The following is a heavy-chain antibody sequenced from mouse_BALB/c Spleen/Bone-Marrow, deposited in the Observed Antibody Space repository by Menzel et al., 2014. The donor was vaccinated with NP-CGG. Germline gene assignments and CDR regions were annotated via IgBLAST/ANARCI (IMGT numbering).Heavy chain of an antibody. CDR3: ARHAYYDQTEVSFVY. CDR1: RFIFNSYG. V-gene: IGHV5-9-2*01. CDR2: ISGGGSYT. Sequence: EVKLMESGGGLVKSGGSLKLSCAASRFIFNSYGMSWVRQTPVKRLEWVATISGGGSYTFYPDSVKGRFTISRDNAKNNLYLQLSSLRSEDTALYYCARHAYYDQTEVSFVYWGQGTLVTVSA. D-gene: IGHD2-4*01. J-gene: IGHJ3*01.